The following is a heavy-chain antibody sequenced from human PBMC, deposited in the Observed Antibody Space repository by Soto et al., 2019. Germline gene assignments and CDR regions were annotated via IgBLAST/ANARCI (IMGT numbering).Heavy chain of an antibody. CDR3: ARDCSTSSRSVWAY. CDR1: GFSLSSYA. D-gene: IGHD3-16*01. J-gene: IGHJ4*02. Sequence: GGSLRLSCAASGFSLSSYAMTWVRQAPGKGLEWVSGITASGEKLYYADSVKGRFTVSRDNSKNTLYLQMHSLRDDDTAVYYCARDCSTSSRSVWAYWGQGTLLTVS. V-gene: IGHV3-23*01. CDR2: ITASGEKL.